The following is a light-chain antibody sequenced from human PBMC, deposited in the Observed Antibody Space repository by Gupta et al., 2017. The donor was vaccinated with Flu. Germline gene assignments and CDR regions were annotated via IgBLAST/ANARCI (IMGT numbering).Light chain of an antibody. V-gene: IGKV3-20*01. CDR1: KSVSSNY. J-gene: IGKJ1*01. Sequence: GTLSLSPGERATLSCRASKSVSSNYLAWYQQKPGKAPRLLIYGASSRATGIPDRFSGSGSGTDFSLTISRLEPEDFAVYYCQQYCSFPWTFGQGTKVEIK. CDR3: QQYCSFPWT. CDR2: GAS.